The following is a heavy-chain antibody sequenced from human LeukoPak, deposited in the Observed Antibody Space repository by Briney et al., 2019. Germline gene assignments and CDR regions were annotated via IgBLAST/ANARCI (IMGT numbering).Heavy chain of an antibody. CDR1: GFTFSSYG. CDR2: IWFDGKNE. V-gene: IGHV3-33*01. Sequence: GGSLRLSCAASGFTFSSYGMHWVRQAPGKGLEWVADIWFDGKNEHFADSVKGRFTISRDNSKNTMSLHITSLRAEDTAVYYCARDRHCANGVCHSPPGMDVWGQGTTVTVSS. D-gene: IGHD2-8*01. CDR3: ARDRHCANGVCHSPPGMDV. J-gene: IGHJ6*02.